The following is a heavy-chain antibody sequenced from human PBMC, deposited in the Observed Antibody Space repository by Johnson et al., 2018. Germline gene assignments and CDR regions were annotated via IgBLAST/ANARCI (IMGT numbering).Heavy chain of an antibody. V-gene: IGHV3-30*03. J-gene: IGHJ3*02. CDR3: SRQLAYGSSTSCYHAFDI. D-gene: IGHD2-2*01. CDR2: FSYDGSKK. CDR1: GFTFSSYG. Sequence: VQLVESGGGVVQPGRSLRLSCAASGFTFSSYGMHWVRKAPGKGLAWVAVFSYDGSKKYFVDSVKGRFTISRDNSKNTLYLQMNSLRAEDRALYHCSRQLAYGSSTSCYHAFDIWGQGTMVTVAS.